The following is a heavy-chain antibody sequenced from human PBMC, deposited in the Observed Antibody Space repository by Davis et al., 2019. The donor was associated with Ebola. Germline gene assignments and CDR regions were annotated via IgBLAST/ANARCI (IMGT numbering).Heavy chain of an antibody. Sequence: ASVKVSCKASGYTFTSYYMHWVRQAPGQGLEWMGIINPSGGSTSYAQKFQGRVTMTRDTSTSTVYMELSNLRSEDTAVYYCARDIQWLRLGYGMDVWGQGTTVTVSS. CDR2: INPSGGST. V-gene: IGHV1-46*01. CDR3: ARDIQWLRLGYGMDV. D-gene: IGHD5-12*01. J-gene: IGHJ6*02. CDR1: GYTFTSYY.